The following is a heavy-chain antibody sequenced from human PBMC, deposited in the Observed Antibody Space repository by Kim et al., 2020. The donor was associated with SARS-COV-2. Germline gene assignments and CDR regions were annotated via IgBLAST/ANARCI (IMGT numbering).Heavy chain of an antibody. V-gene: IGHV3-30*18. CDR1: GFTFTNYG. J-gene: IGHJ6*04. D-gene: IGHD3-10*01. Sequence: GGSLRLSCAASGFTFTNYGMHWVRQAPGKGLEWVAIISYDGSNQYYADPLKGRFTISRDNSKNTLFLQINSLSPEDTAVYYCAKSWTTMVRFFYYYGMDVCSEGSTVSVTS. CDR2: ISYDGSNQ. CDR3: AKSWTTMVRFFYYYGMDV.